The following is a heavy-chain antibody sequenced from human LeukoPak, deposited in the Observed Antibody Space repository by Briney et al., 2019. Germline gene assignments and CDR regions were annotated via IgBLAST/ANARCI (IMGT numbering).Heavy chain of an antibody. CDR3: ARDLFGSSSWYYFDY. V-gene: IGHV1-46*01. D-gene: IGHD6-13*01. J-gene: IGHJ4*02. CDR1: GYTFTSYY. CDR2: INPSGGST. Sequence: GASVKVSCKASGYTFTSYYMHRVRQAPGQGLEWMGIINPSGGSTSYAQKFQGRVTMTRDMSTSTVFMELSSLRSEDTAVYYCARDLFGSSSWYYFDYWGQGTLVTVSS.